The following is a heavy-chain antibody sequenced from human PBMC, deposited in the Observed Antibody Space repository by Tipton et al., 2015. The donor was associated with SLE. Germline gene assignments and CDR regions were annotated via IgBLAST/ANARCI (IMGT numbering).Heavy chain of an antibody. CDR2: IRYDGRNK. J-gene: IGHJ3*02. Sequence: SLRLSCAASGFTFSSYGMHWVRQAPGKGLEWGAFIRYDGRNKYYADSVKGRVTISRDNSKNTLYLQMNSLRAEDTAVYYCAKDRHLIVATTGACDIWGQGTMVTVSS. CDR1: GFTFSSYG. CDR3: AKDRHLIVATTGACDI. V-gene: IGHV3-30*02. D-gene: IGHD5-12*01.